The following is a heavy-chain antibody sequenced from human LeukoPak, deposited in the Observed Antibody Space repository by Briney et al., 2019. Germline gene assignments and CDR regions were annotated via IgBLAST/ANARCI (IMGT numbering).Heavy chain of an antibody. CDR2: IYSGGNT. D-gene: IGHD3-22*01. J-gene: IGHJ4*02. Sequence: GGSLRLSCTVSGFTVSSNSMSWVRQAPGKGLEWVSFIYSGGNTHNSDSVKGRLTISRDNSKNTLYPQMNSLRAEDTAVYYCARRAGDYSHPYDYWGQGTLVTVSS. CDR3: ARRAGDYSHPYDY. V-gene: IGHV3-53*01. CDR1: GFTVSSNS.